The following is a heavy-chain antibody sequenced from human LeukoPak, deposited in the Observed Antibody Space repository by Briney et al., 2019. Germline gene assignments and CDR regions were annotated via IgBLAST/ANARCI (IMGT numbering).Heavy chain of an antibody. CDR1: GYTFTSYG. D-gene: IGHD3-9*01. CDR2: ISAYNGNT. Sequence: ASVKVSCKASGYTFTSYGISWVRQAPGQGLEWMGWISAYNGNTNYAQKLQGRVTMTTDTSTSTAYMELSSLRSEDTAVYYCARFRAYDILTGYSFDYWGQGTLVTVSS. V-gene: IGHV1-18*01. CDR3: ARFRAYDILTGYSFDY. J-gene: IGHJ4*02.